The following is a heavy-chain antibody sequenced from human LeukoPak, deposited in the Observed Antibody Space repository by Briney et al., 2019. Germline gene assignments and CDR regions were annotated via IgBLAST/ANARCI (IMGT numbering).Heavy chain of an antibody. CDR1: GFTFSSYA. V-gene: IGHV3-23*01. CDR3: AKDPSQVVESFNYYAMDV. J-gene: IGHJ6*02. Sequence: GGSLRLSCSASGFTFSSYAMSWVRQAPGKGLEWVSSVSDSGYSTYYADSVKGRFTISRDNSRNTLYLQLNSLRTGDTAVYFCAKDPSQVVESFNYYAMDVWGQGTTVTVS. D-gene: IGHD2-15*01. CDR2: VSDSGYST.